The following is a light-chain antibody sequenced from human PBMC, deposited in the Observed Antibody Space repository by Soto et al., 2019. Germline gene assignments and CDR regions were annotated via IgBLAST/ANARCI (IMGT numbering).Light chain of an antibody. CDR3: QQYGSSPST. CDR1: QSVSSN. CDR2: GAS. V-gene: IGKV3-15*01. J-gene: IGKJ1*01. Sequence: DIVMTQSPATLSVSPGERATLSCRASQSVSSNLAWYQQKPGQAPRLLIYGASTRATGIPARFSGSGSGTDFTLTISRLEPEDFAVYYCQQYGSSPSTFGQGTKVDTK.